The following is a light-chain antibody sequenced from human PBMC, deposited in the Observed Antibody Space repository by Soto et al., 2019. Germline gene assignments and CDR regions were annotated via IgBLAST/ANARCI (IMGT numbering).Light chain of an antibody. Sequence: EIVMTQSPATLSVSPGARATLSCRASQSVNSDSAWYQQKPGQAPRLLIYGASTRATGIPARFSGSGSGTEFTLTISSMQSEDYAVYHCQHYNAGYLAYGGGTKVEIK. V-gene: IGKV3-15*01. CDR1: QSVNSD. J-gene: IGKJ4*01. CDR2: GAS. CDR3: QHYNAGYLA.